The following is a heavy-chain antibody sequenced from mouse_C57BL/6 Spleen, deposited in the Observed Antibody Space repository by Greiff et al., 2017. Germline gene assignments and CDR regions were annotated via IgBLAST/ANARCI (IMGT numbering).Heavy chain of an antibody. V-gene: IGHV5-4*01. D-gene: IGHD1-1*01. Sequence: EVQVVESGGGLVKPGGSLKLSCAASGFTFSSYAMSWVRQTPEKRLEWVATISDGGSYTYYPDNVKGRFTISRDNAKNNLYLQMSHLKSEDTAMYYCARDRGTTGLWYFDVWGTGTTVTVSS. CDR2: ISDGGSYT. J-gene: IGHJ1*03. CDR3: ARDRGTTGLWYFDV. CDR1: GFTFSSYA.